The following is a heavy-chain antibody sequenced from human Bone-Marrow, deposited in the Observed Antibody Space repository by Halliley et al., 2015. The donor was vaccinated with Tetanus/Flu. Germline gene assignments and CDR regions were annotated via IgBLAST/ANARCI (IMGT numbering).Heavy chain of an antibody. CDR3: VKDFSIWVTTAPHGDY. V-gene: IGHV3-33*06. D-gene: IGHD3-3*02. Sequence: TYYADSVKGRFPISRDNSKNPLYLQMNSLRAEDTAVYYCVKDFSIWVTTAPHGDYWGQGTRVIVSS. J-gene: IGHJ4*02. CDR2: T.